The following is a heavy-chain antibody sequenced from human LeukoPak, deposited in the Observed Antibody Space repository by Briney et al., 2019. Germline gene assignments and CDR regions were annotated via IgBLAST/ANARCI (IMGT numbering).Heavy chain of an antibody. J-gene: IGHJ4*02. CDR3: ATGGGGNFDY. V-gene: IGHV1-24*01. CDR2: FDPEDGER. Sequence: VASVKVSCKVSGYTLTEISMHWVRQAPGKGLEWMGGFDPEDGERIYAQKFQGRVTMTEDTSTDTAYMELSSLGSEDTAVYYCATGGGGNFDYWGQGTLVAVSS. D-gene: IGHD2-15*01. CDR1: GYTLTEIS.